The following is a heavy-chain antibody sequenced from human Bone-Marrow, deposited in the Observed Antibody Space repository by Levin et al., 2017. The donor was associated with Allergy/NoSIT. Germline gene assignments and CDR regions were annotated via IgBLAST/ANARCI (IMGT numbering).Heavy chain of an antibody. D-gene: IGHD5-18*01. Sequence: HPGGSLRLSCAASGFTFSSYGMHWVRQAPGKGLEWVAVISYDGSNKYYADSVKGRFTISRDNSKNTLYLQMNSLRAEDTAVYYCAKETWIQLWSPPDYWGQGTLVTVSS. J-gene: IGHJ4*02. CDR3: AKETWIQLWSPPDY. CDR1: GFTFSSYG. V-gene: IGHV3-30*18. CDR2: ISYDGSNK.